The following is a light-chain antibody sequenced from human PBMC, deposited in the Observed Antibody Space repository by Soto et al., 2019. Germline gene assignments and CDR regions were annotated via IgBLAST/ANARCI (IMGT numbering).Light chain of an antibody. V-gene: IGKV3-15*01. J-gene: IGKJ1*01. CDR1: QSVSSK. CDR2: GAS. Sequence: VMTESRASLALARGRITTKSSRASQSVSSKLAWYQQKPGQAPRLLIYGASSRATGIPARFSGCGSETAYALVIRSLHSEESAVSNYEPHHTWLWMFAQGSKVDIK. CDR3: EPHHTWLWM.